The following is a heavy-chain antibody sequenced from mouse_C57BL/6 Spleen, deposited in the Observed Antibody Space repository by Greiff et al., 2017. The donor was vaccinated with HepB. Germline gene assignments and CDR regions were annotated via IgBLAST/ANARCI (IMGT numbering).Heavy chain of an antibody. CDR3: ARDYDYGRGLFAY. Sequence: EVQLQQSGPVLVKPGASVKMSCKASGYTFTDYYMNWVKQSHGKSLEWIGVINPYNGGTSYNQKFKGKATLTVDKSSSTAYMELNSLTSEDSAVYYCARDYDYGRGLFAYWGQGTLVTVSA. CDR1: GYTFTDYY. D-gene: IGHD2-4*01. J-gene: IGHJ3*01. V-gene: IGHV1-19*01. CDR2: INPYNGGT.